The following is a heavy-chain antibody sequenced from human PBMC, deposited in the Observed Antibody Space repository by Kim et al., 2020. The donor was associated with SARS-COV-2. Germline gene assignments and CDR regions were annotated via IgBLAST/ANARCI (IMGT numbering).Heavy chain of an antibody. J-gene: IGHJ4*02. D-gene: IGHD3-10*01. V-gene: IGHV3-11*03. CDR3: ASLPDYYGSGSYSAYFDY. Sequence: KGRFTISRDKAKNSLYLQMNSLRAEDTAVYYCASLPDYYGSGSYSAYFDYWGQGTLVTVSS.